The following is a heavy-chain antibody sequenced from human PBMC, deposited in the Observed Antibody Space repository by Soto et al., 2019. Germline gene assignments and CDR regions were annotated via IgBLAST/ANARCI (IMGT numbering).Heavy chain of an antibody. Sequence: EVPLVESGGGLVKPGGSLRLSCAASGFPFSSYSMNWVSQAPGKGLEWVSSISSSSSYIYYADSVKGRFTISRDNAKNSLYLQMNSLRAEDTAVYYCALLAARAVYWGQGTLVTVSS. CDR3: ALLAARAVY. V-gene: IGHV3-21*01. D-gene: IGHD6-13*01. CDR1: GFPFSSYS. CDR2: ISSSSSYI. J-gene: IGHJ4*02.